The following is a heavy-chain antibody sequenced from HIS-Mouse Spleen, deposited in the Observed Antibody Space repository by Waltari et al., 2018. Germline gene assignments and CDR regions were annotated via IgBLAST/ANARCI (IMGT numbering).Heavy chain of an antibody. CDR3: ARIAEGYTSGWYAFDY. CDR2: IDWDDDK. V-gene: IGHV2-70*15. J-gene: IGHJ4*02. Sequence: QVTLRESGPALVKPTQTLTLTCTFSGFSISTSGMCVSWIRQPPGKALEWLARIDWDDDKYYSTSLKTRLTISRDTSKNQVVLTMTNMDPLDTATYYCARIAEGYTSGWYAFDYWGQGTLVTVSS. CDR1: GFSISTSGMC. D-gene: IGHD6-19*01.